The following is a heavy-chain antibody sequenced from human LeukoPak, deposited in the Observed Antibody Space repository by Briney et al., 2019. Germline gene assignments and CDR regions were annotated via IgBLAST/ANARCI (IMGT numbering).Heavy chain of an antibody. J-gene: IGHJ3*02. V-gene: IGHV3-23*01. Sequence: GGSLRLSCAASGFTFSSYAMSWVRQAPGKGLEWVSVISGSGGSTYYADSVKGRFTISRDSFKNTLYLQMNSLRPEDTAVYYCAKEGDYYGSGSYRDGFDIWGQGTRATVSS. D-gene: IGHD3-10*01. CDR1: GFTFSSYA. CDR2: ISGSGGST. CDR3: AKEGDYYGSGSYRDGFDI.